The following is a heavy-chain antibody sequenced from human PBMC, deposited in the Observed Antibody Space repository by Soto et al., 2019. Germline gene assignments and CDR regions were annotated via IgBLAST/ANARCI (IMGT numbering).Heavy chain of an antibody. J-gene: IGHJ4*02. CDR2: ITGGGGSS. D-gene: IGHD2-21*02. CDR1: GFTFSNYA. CDR3: AQSCGVDCHSVFFY. Sequence: EVQLLESGGGLVQPGGSLRLSCAASGFTFSNYAMSWVRQAPGKGLEWVSGITGGGGSSYYADSVKGRFTISRDNSKNTLYLQMNSLRVEDTAVYYCAQSCGVDCHSVFFYWGQGTLVIVSS. V-gene: IGHV3-23*01.